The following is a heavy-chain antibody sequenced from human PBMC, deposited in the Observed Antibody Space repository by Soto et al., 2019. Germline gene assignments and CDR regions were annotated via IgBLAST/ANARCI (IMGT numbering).Heavy chain of an antibody. D-gene: IGHD3-10*01. CDR3: ARTSGPRAAVDT. CDR1: GYSFTSYW. V-gene: IGHV5-10-1*01. Sequence: LGESLKISCKGSGYSFTSYWISWVRQMPGKGLEWMGRIDPSDSYTNYSPSFQGHVTISADKSISTAYLQWSSLKASDTAMYYCARTSGPRAAVDTWGQGTMVTVSS. J-gene: IGHJ5*02. CDR2: IDPSDSYT.